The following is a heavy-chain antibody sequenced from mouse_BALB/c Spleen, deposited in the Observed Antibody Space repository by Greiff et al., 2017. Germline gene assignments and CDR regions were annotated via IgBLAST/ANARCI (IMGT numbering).Heavy chain of an antibody. D-gene: IGHD2-4*01. CDR2: INPSTGYT. V-gene: IGHV1-7*01. J-gene: IGHJ3*01. Sequence: VKLMESGAELAKPGASVKMSCKASGYTFTSYWMHWVKQRPGQGLEWIGYINPSTGYTEYNQKFKDKATLTADKSSSTAYMQLSSLTSEDSAVYYCARDRYDYSWFAYWGQGTLVTVSA. CDR3: ARDRYDYSWFAY. CDR1: GYTFTSYW.